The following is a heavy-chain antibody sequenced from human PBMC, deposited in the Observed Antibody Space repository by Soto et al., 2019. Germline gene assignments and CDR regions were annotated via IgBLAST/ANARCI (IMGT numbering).Heavy chain of an antibody. V-gene: IGHV4-59*01. CDR1: GGSISGYY. D-gene: IGHD1-26*01. Sequence: SETLSLTCSVSGGSISGYYLSWIRQPPGKGLEWIGYIYYSGSTNYNPSLKSRVTISVDTSKNQFSLKLSSVTAADTAVYYCARRYGGNFDFWGQGTLVTVSS. CDR3: ARRYGGNFDF. J-gene: IGHJ4*02. CDR2: IYYSGST.